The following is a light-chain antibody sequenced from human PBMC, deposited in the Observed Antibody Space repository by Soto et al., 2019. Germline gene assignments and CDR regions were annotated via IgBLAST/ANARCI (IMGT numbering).Light chain of an antibody. CDR3: SSFTGSSTLVV. V-gene: IGLV2-14*01. CDR2: EIN. Sequence: QSALTQPASVSGSPGQSITISCTGTSSDIGGYDYVSWFQQHPGKAPKLIISEINNRPSGVSNRFSGSKSGNTASLTISGLQAEDEADYYCSSFTGSSTLVVFGGGTKLPVL. CDR1: SSDIGGYDY. J-gene: IGLJ2*01.